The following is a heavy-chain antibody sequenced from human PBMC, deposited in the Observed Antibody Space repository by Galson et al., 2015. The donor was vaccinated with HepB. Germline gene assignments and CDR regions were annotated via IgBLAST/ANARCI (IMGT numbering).Heavy chain of an antibody. CDR1: GYTFTSYY. J-gene: IGHJ4*02. Sequence: SVKVSCKASGYTFTSYYMHWVRQAPGQGLEWMGIINPSGGSTSYAQKFQGRVTMTRDTSTSTVYMELSSLRSEDTAVYYCASGRRDGYNFLYFDYWGQGTLVTVSS. CDR3: ASGRRDGYNFLYFDY. D-gene: IGHD5-24*01. V-gene: IGHV1-46*01. CDR2: INPSGGST.